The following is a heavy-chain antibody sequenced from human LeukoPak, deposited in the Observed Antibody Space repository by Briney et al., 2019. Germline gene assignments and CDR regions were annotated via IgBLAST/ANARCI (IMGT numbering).Heavy chain of an antibody. J-gene: IGHJ5*02. CDR3: AVALAAAGTGGWFDP. Sequence: GGSLKISCKGSGYSFTSYWIGWVRQMPGKGLEWMGIIYPGDSDTRYSPSFQGQVTISADKSISTAYLQWSSLKASDTAMYYCAVALAAAGTGGWFDPWGQGTLVTVSS. D-gene: IGHD6-13*01. CDR1: GYSFTSYW. CDR2: IYPGDSDT. V-gene: IGHV5-51*01.